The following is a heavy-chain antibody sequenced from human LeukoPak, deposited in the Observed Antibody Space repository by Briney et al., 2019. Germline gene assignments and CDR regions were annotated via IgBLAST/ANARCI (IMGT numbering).Heavy chain of an antibody. CDR2: IYYSGST. D-gene: IGHD6-13*01. J-gene: IGHJ4*02. V-gene: IGHV4-30-4*01. Sequence: SETLSLTSTVSGGSISSGDYYWSWIRQPPGKGLEWIGYIYYSGSTYYNPSLKSRVTISVDTSKNQFSLKLSSVTAADTAVYYCARDLRQQGYDYWGQGTLVTVSS. CDR1: GGSISSGDYY. CDR3: ARDLRQQGYDY.